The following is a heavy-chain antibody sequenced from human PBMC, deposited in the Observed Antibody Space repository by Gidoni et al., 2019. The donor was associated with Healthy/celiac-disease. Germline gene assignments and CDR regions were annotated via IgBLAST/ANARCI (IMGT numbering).Heavy chain of an antibody. V-gene: IGHV3-30*18. CDR1: GFTFSSYG. D-gene: IGHD1-26*01. Sequence: QVQLVESGGGVVQPGRSLRLSCAASGFTFSSYGMHWVRQAPGKGLECVAVISYDGSNKYYADSVKGRFTISRDNSKNTLYLQMNSLRAEDTAVYYCAKGVEIVGATPPYFDYWGQGTLVTVSS. CDR2: ISYDGSNK. J-gene: IGHJ4*02. CDR3: AKGVEIVGATPPYFDY.